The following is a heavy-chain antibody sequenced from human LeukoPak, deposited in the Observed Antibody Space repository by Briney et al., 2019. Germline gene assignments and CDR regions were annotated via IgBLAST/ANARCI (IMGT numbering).Heavy chain of an antibody. J-gene: IGHJ4*02. CDR2: ISHDGNNI. Sequence: PGRSLRLSCAASGFTFSHCAMHWVRQAPGKGLEWVALISHDGNNIFYADSVKGRFTISRDNSKNTLYLQMNSLRVEDTALYYCAREITTVVGKNFDYWGQGTLVTVSS. CDR1: GFTFSHCA. V-gene: IGHV3-30-3*01. CDR3: AREITTVVGKNFDY. D-gene: IGHD2-2*01.